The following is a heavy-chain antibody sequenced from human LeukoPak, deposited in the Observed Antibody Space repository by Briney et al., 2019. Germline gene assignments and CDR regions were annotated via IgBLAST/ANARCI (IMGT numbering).Heavy chain of an antibody. CDR2: IYYSGTT. V-gene: IGHV4-39*01. J-gene: IGHJ4*02. D-gene: IGHD6-6*01. CDR1: GCSISGSNYY. CDR3: ARHSSAARPNFDY. Sequence: SETLSLTCTGSGCSISGSNYYWCWIRQPPGKRLEWIGSIYYSGTTYYNPSLQSRVTISGGTSKNQFSLEVTSMTAADTAVYYCARHSSAARPNFDYWGQGTLVTVSS.